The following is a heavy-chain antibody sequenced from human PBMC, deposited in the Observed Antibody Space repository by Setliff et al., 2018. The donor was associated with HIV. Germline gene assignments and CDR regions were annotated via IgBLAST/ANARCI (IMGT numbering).Heavy chain of an antibody. J-gene: IGHJ4*02. CDR1: GYIFTNYG. CDR3: ARGARQLYYFDY. D-gene: IGHD6-6*01. Sequence: VASVKVSCKASGYIFTNYGITWVRQAPGQGLEWMGWISADNGNTNYAQKLQGRVTMTTDTSTSTADMELRSLRSDDTAVYYCARGARQLYYFDYWGQGTLVTV. CDR2: ISADNGNT. V-gene: IGHV1-18*01.